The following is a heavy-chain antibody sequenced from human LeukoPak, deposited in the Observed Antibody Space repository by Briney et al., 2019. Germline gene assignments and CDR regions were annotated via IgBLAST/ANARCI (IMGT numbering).Heavy chain of an antibody. CDR3: ARDHVSTPYAFDI. CDR2: INSDGSST. CDR1: GFTFSSYW. J-gene: IGHJ3*02. V-gene: IGHV3-74*01. D-gene: IGHD5/OR15-5a*01. Sequence: PGGSLRLSCAASGFTFSSYWMHWVRQAPGKGLVWVSRINSDGSSTSYADSVKGRFTISRDNAKNTLYLQMNSLRAEDTAAYYCARDHVSTPYAFDIWGQGTMVTVSS.